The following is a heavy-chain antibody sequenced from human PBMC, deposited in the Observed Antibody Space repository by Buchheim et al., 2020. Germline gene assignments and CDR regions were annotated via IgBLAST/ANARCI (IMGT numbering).Heavy chain of an antibody. CDR3: TKGGGSGFGDS. Sequence: EVQLVESGGGVVQPGGSLRLSCSASGFTFDDFTMHWVRQVPGKGLEWVSLISWDGVTTYYGDSVKCRFTISRDNSRNSLYLQMNSLRKEDSALYYCTKGGGSGFGDSWGQGTL. V-gene: IGHV3-43*01. D-gene: IGHD3-22*01. CDR1: GFTFDDFT. CDR2: ISWDGVTT. J-gene: IGHJ4*02.